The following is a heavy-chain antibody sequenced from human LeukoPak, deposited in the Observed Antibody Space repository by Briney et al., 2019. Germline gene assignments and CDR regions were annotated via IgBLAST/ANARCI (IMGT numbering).Heavy chain of an antibody. CDR3: AHSSYYYDSSGYDAFDI. CDR1: GFSLSTGGVG. J-gene: IGHJ3*02. D-gene: IGHD3-22*01. Sequence: SGPTLVKPTQTLTLTCTFSGFSLSTGGVGVGWIRQPPGKALEWLALIYWDDDKRYSPSLKSRLTITKDTSKNQVVLTMTNMDPVDTATYYCAHSSYYYDSSGYDAFDIWGQGTMVTVSS. V-gene: IGHV2-5*02. CDR2: IYWDDDK.